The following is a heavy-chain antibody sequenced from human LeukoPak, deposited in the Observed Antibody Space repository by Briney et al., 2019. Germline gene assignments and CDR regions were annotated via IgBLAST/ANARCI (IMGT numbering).Heavy chain of an antibody. CDR3: ARSSPGIAAAGNGAMDV. CDR1: GFTFSSYG. V-gene: IGHV3-30*02. CDR2: IRYDGSNK. J-gene: IGHJ6*03. D-gene: IGHD6-13*01. Sequence: PGGSLRLSCAASGFTFSSYGMHWVRQAPGKGLEWVAFIRYDGSNKYYADSVKGRFTISRDNSKNTLYLQMNSLRAEDTAVYYCARSSPGIAAAGNGAMDVWGKGTTVTVSS.